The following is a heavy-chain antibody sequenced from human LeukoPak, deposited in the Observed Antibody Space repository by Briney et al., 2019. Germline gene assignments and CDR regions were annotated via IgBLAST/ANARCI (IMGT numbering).Heavy chain of an antibody. Sequence: PGGSLRLSCAASGFTVSSNYMSWVRQAPGKGLEWVSVIYSGGSTYYADSVKGRFTISRDNSKNTLYLQMNSLRAEDTAVYYCGSYDSSGYYVYYWGQGTLVTVSS. CDR3: GSYDSSGYYVYY. CDR2: IYSGGST. V-gene: IGHV3-53*01. CDR1: GFTVSSNY. J-gene: IGHJ4*02. D-gene: IGHD3-22*01.